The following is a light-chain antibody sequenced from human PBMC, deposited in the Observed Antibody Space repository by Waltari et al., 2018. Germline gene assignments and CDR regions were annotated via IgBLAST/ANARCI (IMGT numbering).Light chain of an antibody. J-gene: IGKJ5*01. Sequence: AIRMTQSPSSLSASTGDRVTITCRASQGISSYLAWYQQKPGKAPTLLIYAASTLQSGVPSRFSGSGSGTDFTLTISCLQSEDFATYYCQQYYSYLITFGQGTRLEIK. CDR3: QQYYSYLIT. CDR2: AAS. CDR1: QGISSY. V-gene: IGKV1-8*01.